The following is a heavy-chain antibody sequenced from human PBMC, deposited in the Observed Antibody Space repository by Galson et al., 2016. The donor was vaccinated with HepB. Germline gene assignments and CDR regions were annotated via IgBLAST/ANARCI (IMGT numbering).Heavy chain of an antibody. J-gene: IGHJ5*02. D-gene: IGHD1-14*01. V-gene: IGHV3-23*01. CDR3: ARHSRPELGIEPPGTRWFDP. CDR2: ISGTGGST. Sequence: SLRLSCAAAGFTFSNYAMSWVRQAPGKGLEWVSGISGTGGSTYYVDSVKGRFTISRDNVNNSLYLQMNSLRDEDTAVYYCARHSRPELGIEPPGTRWFDPWGQGTVVTVSS. CDR1: GFTFSNYA.